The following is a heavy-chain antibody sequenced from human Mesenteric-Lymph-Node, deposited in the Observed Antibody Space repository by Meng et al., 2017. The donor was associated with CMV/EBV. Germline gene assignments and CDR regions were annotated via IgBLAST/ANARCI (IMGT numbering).Heavy chain of an antibody. J-gene: IGHJ4*02. D-gene: IGHD3-10*01. CDR3: ARGLRTYGSGAGYDS. V-gene: IGHV4-61*01. Sequence: SGGSVSVACSCWSWIRQPPGKGLEWIGYIYYTGSPNYNRSLKSRVSISVDTSKNQFSLKLSSVTAADTAMYYCARGLRTYGSGAGYDSWGQGTLVTVSS. CDR1: GGSVSVACSC. CDR2: IYYTGSP.